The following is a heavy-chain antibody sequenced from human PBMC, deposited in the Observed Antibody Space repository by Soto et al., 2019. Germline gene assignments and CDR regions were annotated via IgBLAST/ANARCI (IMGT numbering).Heavy chain of an antibody. Sequence: QVQLVESGGGVVQPGRSLRLSCAASEFTFSRHGMHWVRQAPGKGLQWVGVIWSDGSNEVYADSVKGRFIISRDNSKNILYLQMNSLRAEDPAVYYCARVRTFGDNQHNYMDVWGTGITVTVSS. CDR2: IWSDGSNE. CDR3: ARVRTFGDNQHNYMDV. D-gene: IGHD3-10*01. J-gene: IGHJ6*03. CDR1: EFTFSRHG. V-gene: IGHV3-33*01.